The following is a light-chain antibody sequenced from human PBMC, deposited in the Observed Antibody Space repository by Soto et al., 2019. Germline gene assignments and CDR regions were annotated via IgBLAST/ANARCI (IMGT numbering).Light chain of an antibody. CDR1: SSNIGNNY. J-gene: IGLJ1*01. CDR3: GTWDSSLSAYV. Sequence: QSVLTQPPSVSAAPGQKVTISCSGSSSNIGNNYVSWYQQLPGTAPKLLIYDNNKRPSGIPDRFSGSKSGTSATLGITGLQTGDDADYYCGTWDSSLSAYVVGTGTKLTVL. V-gene: IGLV1-51*01. CDR2: DNN.